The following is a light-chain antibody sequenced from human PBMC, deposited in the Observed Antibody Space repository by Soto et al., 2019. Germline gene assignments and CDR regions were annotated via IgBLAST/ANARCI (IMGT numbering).Light chain of an antibody. CDR2: DAS. Sequence: EIVWTQSPGTLSLSPGERGTLSCRASQSVASTHLAWYRQKPAQTPRLLIYDASSRATGIPDRISGSGSGTDCTLTISRLEPEDFAVYYCQQYGSAPFTSGPGTTVDIK. CDR1: QSVASTH. V-gene: IGKV3-20*01. CDR3: QQYGSAPFT. J-gene: IGKJ3*01.